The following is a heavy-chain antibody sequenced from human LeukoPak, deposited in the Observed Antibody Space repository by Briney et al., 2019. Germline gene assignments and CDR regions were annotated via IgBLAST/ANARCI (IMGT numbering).Heavy chain of an antibody. J-gene: IGHJ4*02. CDR3: ARGPPYYYDSSGYG. D-gene: IGHD3-22*01. Sequence: SETLSLICAVYGGSFSGYYWSWIRQPPGKGLEWIGEINHSGSTNYNPSLKSRVTISVDTSKNQFSLKLSSVTAADTAVYYCARGPPYYYDSSGYGWGQGTLVTVSS. CDR2: INHSGST. CDR1: GGSFSGYY. V-gene: IGHV4-34*01.